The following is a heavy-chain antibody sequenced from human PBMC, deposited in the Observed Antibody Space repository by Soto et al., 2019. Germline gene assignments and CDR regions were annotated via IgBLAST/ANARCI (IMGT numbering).Heavy chain of an antibody. D-gene: IGHD2-2*01. J-gene: IGHJ6*02. CDR3: ARDPHRVVPAAMHYYYGMDV. CDR1: GFTFSSYS. CDR2: ISSSSSYI. V-gene: IGHV3-21*01. Sequence: GGSLRLSCAASGFTFSSYSMNWVRQAPGKGLEWVSSISSSSSYIYYADSVKGRFTISRDNAKNSLYLQMSSLRAEDTAVYYCARDPHRVVPAAMHYYYGMDVWGQGTTVTVSS.